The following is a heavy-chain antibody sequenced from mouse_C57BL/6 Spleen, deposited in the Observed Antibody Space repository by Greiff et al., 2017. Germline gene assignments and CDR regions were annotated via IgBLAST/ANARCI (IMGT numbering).Heavy chain of an antibody. CDR1: GYTFTSYW. CDR2: IHPNSGST. D-gene: IGHD4-1*01. Sequence: VQLQQSGAELVKPGASVKLSCKASGYTFTSYWMHWVKQRPGQGLEWIGMIHPNSGSTNYNEKFKSKATLTVDKSSSTAYMQLSSLTSEDSAVYYCARSPVLGAMDYWGQGTSVTVSS. V-gene: IGHV1-64*01. CDR3: ARSPVLGAMDY. J-gene: IGHJ4*01.